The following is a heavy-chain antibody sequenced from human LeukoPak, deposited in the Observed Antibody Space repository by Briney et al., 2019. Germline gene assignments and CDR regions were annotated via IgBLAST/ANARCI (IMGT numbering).Heavy chain of an antibody. J-gene: IGHJ4*02. CDR2: ISGSGGST. D-gene: IGHD6-19*01. CDR1: GFTFSSYG. CDR3: AKQRSGQWLVFDD. Sequence: GGSLRLSCAASGFTFSSYGMSWVRQAPGKGLEWVSGISGSGGSTYYADSVKGRFTISRDNSKNTLYLQMNSLRAEDTAVYYCAKQRSGQWLVFDDWGQGTLVTVSS. V-gene: IGHV3-23*01.